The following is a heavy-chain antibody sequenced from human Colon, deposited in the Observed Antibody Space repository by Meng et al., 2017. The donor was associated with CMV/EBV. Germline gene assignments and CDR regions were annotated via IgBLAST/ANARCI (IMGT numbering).Heavy chain of an antibody. CDR3: TRDWNGGPKLNAFDI. V-gene: IGHV3-21*01. J-gene: IGHJ3*02. CDR1: GFTVNNYN. CDR2: ISGTSNNI. Sequence: GESLKISCVASGFTVNNYNFHWVRQAPGKGLEWVSSISGTSNNIYYADSVKGRFTITRDNAKKSLFLQMSSLRAEDTALYYCTRDWNGGPKLNAFDIWGQGTVVTVSS. D-gene: IGHD3-3*01.